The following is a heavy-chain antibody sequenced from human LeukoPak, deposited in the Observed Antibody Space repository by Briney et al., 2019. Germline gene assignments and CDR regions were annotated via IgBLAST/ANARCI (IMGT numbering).Heavy chain of an antibody. Sequence: SETLSLTCAVYGGSFSGYYWSWIRQPPGKGLEWIGEINHSGSTNYNPSLKSRVTISVDTSKNQFSLKLSSVTAADTAVYYCARVPYYDSSGSRDAFDIWGQGTMVTVSS. CDR1: GGSFSGYY. V-gene: IGHV4-34*01. D-gene: IGHD3-22*01. J-gene: IGHJ3*02. CDR3: ARVPYYDSSGSRDAFDI. CDR2: INHSGST.